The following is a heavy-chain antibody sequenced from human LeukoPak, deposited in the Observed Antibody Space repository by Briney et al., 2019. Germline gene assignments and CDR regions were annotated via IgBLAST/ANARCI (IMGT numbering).Heavy chain of an antibody. Sequence: GGSLRPSCAASGFTFSSYAMSWVRQAPGKGLEWVSAISGSGGSTYYADSVKGRFTISRDNSKNTLYLQMNSLRAEDTAVYYCARDNQRGVVTAISPWGQGTLVTVSS. J-gene: IGHJ5*02. CDR3: ARDNQRGVVTAISP. CDR2: ISGSGGST. V-gene: IGHV3-23*01. D-gene: IGHD2-21*02. CDR1: GFTFSSYA.